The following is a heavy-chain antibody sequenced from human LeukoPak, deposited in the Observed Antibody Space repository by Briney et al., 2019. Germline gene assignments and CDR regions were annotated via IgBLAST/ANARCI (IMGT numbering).Heavy chain of an antibody. D-gene: IGHD3-16*01. V-gene: IGHV4-39*07. CDR2: IYYSGST. J-gene: IGHJ4*02. CDR3: TRGAGWLIDY. Sequence: SETLSLTCTVSGGSISSSSYYWGWIRQPPGKGLEWIGSIYYSGSTYYNPSLKSRVTISADTSKNQFSLKLNSLTTADTAVYYCTRGAGWLIDYWGQGILVTVSS. CDR1: GGSISSSSYY.